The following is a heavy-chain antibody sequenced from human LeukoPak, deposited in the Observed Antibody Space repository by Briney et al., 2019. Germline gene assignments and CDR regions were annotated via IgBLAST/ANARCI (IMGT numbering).Heavy chain of an antibody. CDR3: ARAPRGYCSGGSCFYYYYMDV. J-gene: IGHJ6*03. CDR1: GFTVSSNY. Sequence: GGSLRLSCAASGFTVSSNYMSWVRQAPGKGLEWVSVIYSGGSTYCADSVKGRFTISRDNSKNTLYLQMNSLRAEDTAVYYCARAPRGYCSGGSCFYYYYMDVWGKGTTVTISS. CDR2: IYSGGST. V-gene: IGHV3-53*01. D-gene: IGHD2-15*01.